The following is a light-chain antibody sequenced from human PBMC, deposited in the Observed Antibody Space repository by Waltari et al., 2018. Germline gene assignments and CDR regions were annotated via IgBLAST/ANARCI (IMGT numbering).Light chain of an antibody. Sequence: SYVLTQPPSVSVAPGQTARITCGGNNIGSQSVHWYQQKPGKAPVLVVYDNSDRPSGIPERFSGSNSGNTATLTISRVEAGDEADYYCQVWDITSDHFVFGTGTKVTVL. CDR2: DNS. J-gene: IGLJ1*01. CDR3: QVWDITSDHFV. V-gene: IGLV3-21*02. CDR1: NIGSQS.